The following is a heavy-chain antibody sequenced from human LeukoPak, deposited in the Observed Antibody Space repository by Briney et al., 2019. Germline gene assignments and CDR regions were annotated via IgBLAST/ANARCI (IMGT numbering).Heavy chain of an antibody. V-gene: IGHV5-51*01. CDR2: IYPGDSDT. Sequence: PGESLKISCQTSGYSLTSYWIGWARQMPGKGLEWMGIIYPGDSDTRYSPSFQGQVTISADKSISTAYLQWSSLKASDSAMYYCATNTMFRGIHAFDIWGQGTMVTVSS. D-gene: IGHD3-10*01. CDR1: GYSLTSYW. J-gene: IGHJ3*02. CDR3: ATNTMFRGIHAFDI.